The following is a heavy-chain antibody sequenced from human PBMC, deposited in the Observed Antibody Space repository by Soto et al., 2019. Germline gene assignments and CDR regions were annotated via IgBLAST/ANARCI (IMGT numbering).Heavy chain of an antibody. J-gene: IGHJ6*02. Sequence: GSLRLSCISSGFTFRTYTMNWVRQALGKGLEWVSGIRGFSPYTFYAESVKGRFTISRDNAKNSLYLQMDSLRAEDTAVYYCARDRGYDAHDYYYNAMDVWGQGTTVTVSS. CDR2: IRGFSPYT. CDR3: ARDRGYDAHDYYYNAMDV. CDR1: GFTFRTYT. V-gene: IGHV3-21*01. D-gene: IGHD3-10*01.